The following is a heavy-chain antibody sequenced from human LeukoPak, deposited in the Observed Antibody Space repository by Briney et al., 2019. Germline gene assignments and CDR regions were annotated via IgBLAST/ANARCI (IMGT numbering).Heavy chain of an antibody. CDR1: GFTFSDYY. V-gene: IGHV3-11*05. CDR3: ARAGRATTFDY. D-gene: IGHD1-26*01. J-gene: IGHJ4*02. CDR2: ISSSSSYT. Sequence: SGLGLIQPGGSLGLSCAASGFTFSDYYMSWIRQAPGKGLEWVSYISSSSSYTNYADSVKGRFTISRDNAKNSLYLQMNSLRAEDTAVYYCARAGRATTFDYWGQGTLVTVSS.